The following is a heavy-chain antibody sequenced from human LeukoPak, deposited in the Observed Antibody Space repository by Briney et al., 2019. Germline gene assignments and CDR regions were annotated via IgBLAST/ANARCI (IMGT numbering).Heavy chain of an antibody. J-gene: IGHJ6*03. CDR3: AREVVVTANSLYYYYYYYMDV. CDR2: ISAYNGNT. D-gene: IGHD2-21*02. Sequence: ASVKVSCKASGYTFTSYGISRVRQAPGQGLEWMGWISAYNGNTNYAQKLQGRVTMTTDTSTSTAYMELRSLRSDDTAVYYCAREVVVTANSLYYYYYYYMDVWGKGTTVTVSS. CDR1: GYTFTSYG. V-gene: IGHV1-18*01.